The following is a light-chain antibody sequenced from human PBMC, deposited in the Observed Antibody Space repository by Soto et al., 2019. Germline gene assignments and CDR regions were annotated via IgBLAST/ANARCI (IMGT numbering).Light chain of an antibody. V-gene: IGLV2-11*01. CDR3: CSYAGSYTFRV. J-gene: IGLJ2*01. Sequence: QSALTQPRSVAGSPGQSVTISCTGTSSDVGGYNYVSWYQQHPGSAPKLRIYDVSVRPAGVPDRFSGSKSGNTASLSISGLEAEDESDCYCCSYAGSYTFRVFGGGTKVTVL. CDR2: DVS. CDR1: SSDVGGYNY.